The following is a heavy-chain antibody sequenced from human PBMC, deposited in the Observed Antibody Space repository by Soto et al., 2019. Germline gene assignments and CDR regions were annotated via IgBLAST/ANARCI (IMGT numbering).Heavy chain of an antibody. V-gene: IGHV1-69*02. J-gene: IGHJ5*02. CDR1: GGTFSSYT. Sequence: GASVKVSCKASGGTFSSYTISWVRQAPGQGLEWMGRIIPILGIANYAQKFQGRVTITADKSTSTAYMELSSLRSEDTAVYYCARAPLIRGGFLNWFDPWGQGTLVTVSS. CDR3: ARAPLIRGGFLNWFDP. D-gene: IGHD3-10*01. CDR2: IIPILGIA.